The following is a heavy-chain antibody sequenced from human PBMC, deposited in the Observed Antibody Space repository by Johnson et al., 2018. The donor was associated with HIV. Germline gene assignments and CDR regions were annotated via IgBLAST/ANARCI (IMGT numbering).Heavy chain of an antibody. V-gene: IGHV3-30*02. J-gene: IGHJ3*02. CDR2: IRYDGSNK. CDR1: GFTFSSYG. CDR3: ARESKAEFWLDHAFDI. Sequence: QVQLVESGGGVVQPGGSLRLSCAASGFTFSSYGMHWVRQAPGKGLEWVAFIRYDGSNKYYADSVKGRFTISRDNYKNTLYLQMNSLGAADTAVYYCARESKAEFWLDHAFDIWGQGTMVTVSS. D-gene: IGHD3-9*01.